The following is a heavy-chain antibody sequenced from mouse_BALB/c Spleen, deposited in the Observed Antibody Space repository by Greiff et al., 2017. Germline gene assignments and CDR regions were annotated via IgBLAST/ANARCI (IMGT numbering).Heavy chain of an antibody. J-gene: IGHJ4*01. Sequence: EVKLMESGPGLVKPSQSLSLTCTVTGYSITSDYAWNWIRQFPGNKLEWMGYISYSGSTSYNPSLKSRISITRDTSKNQFFLQLNSVTTEDTATYDCARWYYDYDDYYAMDYWGQGTSVTVSS. D-gene: IGHD2-4*01. CDR1: GYSITSDYA. CDR3: ARWYYDYDDYYAMDY. V-gene: IGHV3-2*02. CDR2: ISYSGST.